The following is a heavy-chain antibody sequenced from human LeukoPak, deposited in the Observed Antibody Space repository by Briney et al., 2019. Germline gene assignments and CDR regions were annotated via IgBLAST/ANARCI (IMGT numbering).Heavy chain of an antibody. J-gene: IGHJ6*03. Sequence: GGSLRLSCAASGFTFSSYGMHWVRQAPGKGLEWVAVIWYDGSNKYYADSVKGRFTISRDNSKNTLYLQMNSLRAEDTAVYYCARAGGGAPMFFYYYMDVWGKGTTVTVSS. D-gene: IGHD3-10*02. V-gene: IGHV3-33*01. CDR2: IWYDGSNK. CDR1: GFTFSSYG. CDR3: ARAGGGAPMFFYYYMDV.